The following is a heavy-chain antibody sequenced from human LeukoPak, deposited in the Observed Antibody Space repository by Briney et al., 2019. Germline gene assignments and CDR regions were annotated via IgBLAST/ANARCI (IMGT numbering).Heavy chain of an antibody. CDR1: GFTFSSYS. CDR2: ISSSSSYI. D-gene: IGHD3-9*01. Sequence: GGSLRPSCAASGFTFSSYSMNWVRQAPGKGLEWVSSISSSSSYIYYADSVKGRFTISRDNAKNSLYLQMNSLRAEDTAVYYCARSEDYDILTGYAADFDYWGQGTPVTVSS. CDR3: ARSEDYDILTGYAADFDY. V-gene: IGHV3-21*01. J-gene: IGHJ4*02.